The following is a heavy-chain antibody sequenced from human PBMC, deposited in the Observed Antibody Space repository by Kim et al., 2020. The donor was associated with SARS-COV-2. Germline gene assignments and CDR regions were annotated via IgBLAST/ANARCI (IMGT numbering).Heavy chain of an antibody. CDR1: GFTFGDYA. CDR2: ISWNSGSI. D-gene: IGHD1-26*01. V-gene: IGHV3-9*01. CDR3: AKDRGQRDNVGWFDP. J-gene: IGHJ5*02. Sequence: GGSLRLSCAASGFTFGDYAMHWVRQAPGKGLEWVSGISWNSGSIGYADSVKGRFTISRDNAKNSLYLQMNSLRAEDTALYYCAKDRGQRDNVGWFDPWGQGTLVTVAS.